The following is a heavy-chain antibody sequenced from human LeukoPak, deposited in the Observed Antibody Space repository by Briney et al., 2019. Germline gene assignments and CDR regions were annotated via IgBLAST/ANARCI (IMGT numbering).Heavy chain of an antibody. CDR1: GFTFSASS. Sequence: PGGSLRLSCVTSGFTFSASSMHWVRQAPGKGLEWVALIWYDGSDKYYGDSVKDRFTISRDTSKNTLYLQMNSLRSEDTAVYYCARDLSYGMVVWGQGTTVTVSS. CDR3: ARDLSYGMVV. J-gene: IGHJ6*02. CDR2: IWYDGSDK. D-gene: IGHD2/OR15-2a*01. V-gene: IGHV3-33*01.